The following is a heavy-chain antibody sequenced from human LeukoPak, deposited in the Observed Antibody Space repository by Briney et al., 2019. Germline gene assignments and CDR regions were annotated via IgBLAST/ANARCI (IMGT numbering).Heavy chain of an antibody. CDR1: GDSISSTTYW. CDR2: MSYVGIT. Sequence: PSETLSLTCTVPGDSISSTTYWWGWIRQSPGKGLEWIGSMSYVGITSYNPSLKSRATISVDTSKNQFSLMLSSVTAADTAVYYCTRLPLDYSLDHWGQGTPVSVSS. V-gene: IGHV4-39*01. CDR3: TRLPLDYSLDH. D-gene: IGHD4-11*01. J-gene: IGHJ4*02.